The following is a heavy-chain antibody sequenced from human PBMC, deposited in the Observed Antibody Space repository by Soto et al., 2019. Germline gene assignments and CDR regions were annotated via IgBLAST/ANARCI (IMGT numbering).Heavy chain of an antibody. CDR1: GGSISSGGYS. CDR3: ARGGAWDSSEGDAFDI. J-gene: IGHJ3*02. CDR2: IYHSGST. V-gene: IGHV4-30-2*01. D-gene: IGHD3-22*01. Sequence: QLQLQESGSGLVKPSQTLSLTCAVSGGSISSGGYSWSWIRQPPGKGLEWIGYIYHSGSTYYNPSLKSRVTISVDRYKNQFSLKLSSVTAADTAVYYCARGGAWDSSEGDAFDIWGQGTMVTVSS.